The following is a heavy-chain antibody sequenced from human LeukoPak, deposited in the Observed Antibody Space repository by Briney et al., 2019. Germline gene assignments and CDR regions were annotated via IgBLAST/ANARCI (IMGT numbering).Heavy chain of an antibody. Sequence: SETLSLTCAVYGESFSAFSWSWLRQSPGRGLEWIGEISHRGRTNYNPSLISRGSIYVDASKNQFSLNRASVTAADTAVYDSARGMVVQFPYMDVWGQGATVTVSS. CDR2: ISHRGRT. CDR3: ARGMVVQFPYMDV. J-gene: IGHJ6*03. V-gene: IGHV4-34*01. D-gene: IGHD2-8*01. CDR1: GESFSAFS.